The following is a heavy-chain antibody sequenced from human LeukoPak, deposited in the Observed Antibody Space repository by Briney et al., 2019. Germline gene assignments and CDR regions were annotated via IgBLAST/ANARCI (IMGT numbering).Heavy chain of an antibody. CDR1: GGSISSNSYY. CDR2: SYYNGNT. V-gene: IGHV4-61*01. D-gene: IGHD4-17*01. J-gene: IGHJ5*02. CDR3: ARDRATGFDP. Sequence: SETLSLTCAVSGGSISSNSYYWGWIRQPPGKGLEWIGFSYYNGNTNYNPSLKSRVTISVDTSKNQFSLKLSSVTVADTAVYYCARDRATGFDPWGQGTLVTVSS.